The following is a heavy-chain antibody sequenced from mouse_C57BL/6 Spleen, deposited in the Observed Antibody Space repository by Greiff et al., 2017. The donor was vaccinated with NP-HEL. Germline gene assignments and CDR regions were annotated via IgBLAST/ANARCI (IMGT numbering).Heavy chain of an antibody. D-gene: IGHD1-1*01. CDR1: GYTFTDYY. CDR3: ARGGGYYYGSSWYFDV. V-gene: IGHV1-26*01. CDR2: INPNNGGT. Sequence: VQLQQSGPELVKPGASVKISCKASGYTFTDYYMNWVKQSHGKSLEWIGDINPNNGGTSYNQKFKGKATLTVDKSSSTAYMELRSLTSEDSAVYYCARGGGYYYGSSWYFDVWGTGTTVTVSS. J-gene: IGHJ1*03.